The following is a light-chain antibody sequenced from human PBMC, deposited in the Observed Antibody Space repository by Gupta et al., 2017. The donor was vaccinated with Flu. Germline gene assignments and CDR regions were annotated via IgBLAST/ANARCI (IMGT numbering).Light chain of an antibody. CDR2: KDT. J-gene: IGLJ2*01. CDR1: ALPKEY. CDR3: QSVDSSSRSPSVV. V-gene: IGLV3-25*03. Sequence: DALPKEYVFWYQQKPGQAPMLVISKDTERPSGIPERFSVSSSGTTVTLTISGVQAEDEADDYCQSVDSSSRSPSVVFGGGTKLTVL.